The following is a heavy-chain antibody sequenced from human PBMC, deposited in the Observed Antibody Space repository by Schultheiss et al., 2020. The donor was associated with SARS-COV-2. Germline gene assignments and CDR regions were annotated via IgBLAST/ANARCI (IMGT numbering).Heavy chain of an antibody. Sequence: SETLSLTCTVSGGSISSYYWSWIRQPPGKGLEWIGYIYYSGSTNYNPSLKSRVTISVDTSKNQLSLRLTSVTAADAGVYYCARTTAQSHFYFYGMDLWGQGTTVTVSS. D-gene: IGHD4-17*01. CDR1: GGSISSYY. V-gene: IGHV4-59*01. CDR3: ARTTAQSHFYFYGMDL. CDR2: IYYSGST. J-gene: IGHJ6*02.